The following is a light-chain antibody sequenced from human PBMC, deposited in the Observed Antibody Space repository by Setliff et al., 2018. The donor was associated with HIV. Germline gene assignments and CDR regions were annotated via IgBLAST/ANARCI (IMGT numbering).Light chain of an antibody. CDR3: CSNTGSNTYV. J-gene: IGLJ1*01. V-gene: IGLV2-23*01. CDR2: QAT. CDR1: SGDVGRYNL. Sequence: QSVLTQPAYVSGSPGQSIPISCTGTSGDVGRYNLVSWYQQQQGKPPKLMIYQATKRPSGVSNRFSGSKSGNTASLTISGLQAEDEADYYCCSNTGSNTYVFGSWTKVTVL.